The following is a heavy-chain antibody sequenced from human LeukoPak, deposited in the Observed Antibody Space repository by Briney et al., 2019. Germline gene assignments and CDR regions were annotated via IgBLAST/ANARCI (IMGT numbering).Heavy chain of an antibody. J-gene: IGHJ4*02. V-gene: IGHV3-48*04. CDR2: ISSSSSTI. Sequence: PGGSLRLSCAASGFTFSSYSMNWVRQAPGKGLEWVSYISSSSSTIYYADSVKGRFTISRDNAKNSLYLQMNSLRAEDTAVYYCARMGWFGELLGGFDYWGQGTLVTVSS. CDR1: GFTFSSYS. D-gene: IGHD3-10*01. CDR3: ARMGWFGELLGGFDY.